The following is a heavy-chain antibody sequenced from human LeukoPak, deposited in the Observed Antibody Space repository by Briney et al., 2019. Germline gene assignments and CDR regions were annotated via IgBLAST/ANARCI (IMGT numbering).Heavy chain of an antibody. D-gene: IGHD4-17*01. CDR1: GFTFSGSA. J-gene: IGHJ4*02. Sequence: PGGSLRLSCAASGFTFSGSAMHWVRQASGKGLEWVGRIRSKANSYATAYAASVKGRFTISRDDSKNTAYLQMNSLKTEDTAVYYCAKDLRGDYGDYWHYWGQGTLVTVSS. V-gene: IGHV3-73*01. CDR2: IRSKANSYAT. CDR3: AKDLRGDYGDYWHY.